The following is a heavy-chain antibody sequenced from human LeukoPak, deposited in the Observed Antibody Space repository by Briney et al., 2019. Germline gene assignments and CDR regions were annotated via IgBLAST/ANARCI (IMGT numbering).Heavy chain of an antibody. V-gene: IGHV4-34*01. J-gene: IGHJ4*02. CDR1: GGSFSGHY. Sequence: PSETLSLTCAVYGGSFSGHYWSWIRQPPGKGLEWIGEINHSGSTNYNPSLESRVTISVDTSKNHFSLKLSSVPAADTAVYYCASGQYYDLWSGYYVDWGQGTLVTVSA. CDR3: ASGQYYDLWSGYYVD. D-gene: IGHD3-3*01. CDR2: INHSGST.